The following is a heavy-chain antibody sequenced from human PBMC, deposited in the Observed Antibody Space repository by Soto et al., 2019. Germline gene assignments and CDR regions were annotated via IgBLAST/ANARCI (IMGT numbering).Heavy chain of an antibody. Sequence: QVQLVESRGGVVQPGTSLRLSCAASGFAFSYHGIHWVRQAPGKGLEWVAVTWSGGRGEYYADSVRGRFTISRDNSKTTVYLQMNSLRVEDTAVYYCAKDDDTSSHYSLLDFRGQGTLVTVSS. J-gene: IGHJ4*02. CDR1: GFAFSYHG. D-gene: IGHD3-22*01. CDR2: TWSGGRGE. V-gene: IGHV3-33*06. CDR3: AKDDDTSSHYSLLDF.